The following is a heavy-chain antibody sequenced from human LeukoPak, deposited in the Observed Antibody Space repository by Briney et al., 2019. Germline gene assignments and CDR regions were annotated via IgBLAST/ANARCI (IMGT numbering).Heavy chain of an antibody. CDR1: GYTFTSYA. CDR3: ARYDSSGYYDY. V-gene: IGHV1-69*13. CDR2: IIPIFGTA. J-gene: IGHJ4*02. D-gene: IGHD3-22*01. Sequence: GASVKVSCKASGYTFTSYAISWARQAPGQGLEWMGGIIPIFGTANYAQKFQGRVTITADESTSTAYMELSSLRSEDTAVYYCARYDSSGYYDYWGRGTLVTVSS.